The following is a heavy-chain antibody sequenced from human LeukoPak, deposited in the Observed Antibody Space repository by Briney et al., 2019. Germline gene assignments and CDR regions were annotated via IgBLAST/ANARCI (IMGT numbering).Heavy chain of an antibody. CDR2: ISGSGGST. CDR1: GFTFSSYA. CDR3: AKASSGWYLSAFDI. D-gene: IGHD6-19*01. Sequence: PGGSLRLSCAASGFTFSSYAMSWVRPATGRGLEWVSSISGSGGSTYYADSVKGRFTISRDNSKNTLYLQMNSLRAEDTAVYYCAKASSGWYLSAFDIWGQGTMVTVSS. J-gene: IGHJ3*02. V-gene: IGHV3-23*01.